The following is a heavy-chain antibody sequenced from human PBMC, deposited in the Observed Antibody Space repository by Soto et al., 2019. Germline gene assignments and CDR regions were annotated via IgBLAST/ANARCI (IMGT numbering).Heavy chain of an antibody. CDR3: AKDRYFDILTASYNDYYHYGMDV. V-gene: IGHV3-23*01. CDR1: DSPFATMP. CDR2: VSGSGDYT. J-gene: IGHJ6*02. D-gene: IGHD3-9*01. Sequence: EVQLLESGGGLVQPGRPWGLPLEPPDSPFATMPLPGFARLQGRGWGGVSTVSGSGDYTYYADSVEGRFTVSRDNSKNTVFLQMNSLRAEDTALYYCAKDRYFDILTASYNDYYHYGMDVWGQGTTVTVSS.